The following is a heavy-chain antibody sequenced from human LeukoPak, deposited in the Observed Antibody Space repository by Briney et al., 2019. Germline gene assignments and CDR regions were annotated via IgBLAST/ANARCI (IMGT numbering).Heavy chain of an antibody. Sequence: PSETLSLTCTASGGSISSDYWSWIRRPPGKGLEWIGYIYYSGSTNYNPSLKSRVTISLDRSKNQFSLKLTSVTAADTAVYYCARDDSSSSYWGQGTLVTVSS. CDR1: GGSISSDY. V-gene: IGHV4-59*01. D-gene: IGHD6-6*01. CDR2: IYYSGST. J-gene: IGHJ4*02. CDR3: ARDDSSSSY.